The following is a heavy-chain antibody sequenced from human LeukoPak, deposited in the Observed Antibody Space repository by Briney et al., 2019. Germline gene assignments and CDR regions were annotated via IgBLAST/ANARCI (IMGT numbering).Heavy chain of an antibody. V-gene: IGHV1-18*04. CDR3: ARAAGTRPGWFDP. J-gene: IGHJ5*02. Sequence: ASVKVSCKASGYTFTSYGISRVRQAPGQGLEWMGWISAYNGNTNYAQKLQGRVTMTTDTSTSTAYTELRSLRSDDTAVYYCARAAGTRPGWFDPWGQGTLVTVSS. CDR2: ISAYNGNT. D-gene: IGHD1-1*01. CDR1: GYTFTSYG.